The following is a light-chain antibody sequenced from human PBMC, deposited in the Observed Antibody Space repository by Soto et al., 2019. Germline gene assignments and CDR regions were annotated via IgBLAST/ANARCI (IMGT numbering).Light chain of an antibody. CDR2: GAS. V-gene: IGKV3-20*01. J-gene: IGKJ2*01. CDR1: QSISNTY. Sequence: EIVLTQSPGTLSLSPGARATLSCRASQSISNTYLAWYQQRPGQAPRLLIYGASTRATGVPDRFSGSGSGTDFTLTGTRLEPEDFAVYYCQQYSNSPYTFGQGTKLEIK. CDR3: QQYSNSPYT.